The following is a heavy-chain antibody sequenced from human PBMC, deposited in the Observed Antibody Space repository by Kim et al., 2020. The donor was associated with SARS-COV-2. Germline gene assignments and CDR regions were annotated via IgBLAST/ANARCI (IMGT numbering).Heavy chain of an antibody. Sequence: ASVKVSCKASGYTFTSYGISWVRQAPGQGLEWMGWISAYNGNTNYAQKLQGRVTMTTDTSTSTAYMELRSLRSDDTAVYYCARDPRRGGWELLYYFDYWGQGTLVTVSS. CDR3: ARDPRRGGWELLYYFDY. CDR2: ISAYNGNT. D-gene: IGHD1-26*01. J-gene: IGHJ4*02. CDR1: GYTFTSYG. V-gene: IGHV1-18*01.